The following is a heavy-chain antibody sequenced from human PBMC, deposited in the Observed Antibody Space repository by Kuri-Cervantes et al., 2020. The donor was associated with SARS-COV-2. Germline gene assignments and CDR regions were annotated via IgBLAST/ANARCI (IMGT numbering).Heavy chain of an antibody. CDR2: INPSGGST. D-gene: IGHD4-17*01. Sequence: SVNVSCKASGYTFTSYYMHWVRQAPGKGLEWMGIINPSGGSTSYSQKFQGRATMTRDTYTNTVYIDLRRLRSEDTAVYYCARPQGYGIYYFDYWGQGTLVTVSS. CDR3: ARPQGYGIYYFDY. J-gene: IGHJ4*02. V-gene: IGHV1-46*01. CDR1: GYTFTSYY.